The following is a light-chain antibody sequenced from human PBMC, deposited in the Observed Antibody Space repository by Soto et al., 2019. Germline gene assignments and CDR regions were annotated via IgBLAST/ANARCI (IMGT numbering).Light chain of an antibody. CDR1: QGISTW. J-gene: IGKJ2*01. V-gene: IGKV1D-12*01. Sequence: DIQMTQSPSSVSASVGDRVIITCRASQGISTWLAWYQQKPGKDPKLLIYAASSLQNGVPSRFSGSVSGTDYSLTISSRQPEEFAAYYCQQAHSFPYTFGQGTKLEIK. CDR3: QQAHSFPYT. CDR2: AAS.